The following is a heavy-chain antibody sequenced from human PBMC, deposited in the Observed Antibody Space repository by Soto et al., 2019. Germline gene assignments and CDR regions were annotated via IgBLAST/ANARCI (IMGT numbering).Heavy chain of an antibody. J-gene: IGHJ4*02. D-gene: IGHD2-15*01. Sequence: PGGSLRLSCAASGFTFSGYWMHWVRQAPGKGLVWVSRINSDGSSTSYADSVKGRFTISRDNAKNTLYLQMNSLRAEDTAVYYCARDQVVGALPDYWGQGTLVTVSS. CDR2: INSDGSST. V-gene: IGHV3-74*01. CDR3: ARDQVVGALPDY. CDR1: GFTFSGYW.